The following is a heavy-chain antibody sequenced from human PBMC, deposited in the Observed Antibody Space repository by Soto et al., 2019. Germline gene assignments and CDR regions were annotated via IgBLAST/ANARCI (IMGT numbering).Heavy chain of an antibody. CDR3: ARLSSGIPIWFDP. Sequence: PXXSLKISCKGSGYSFTSYWIXWVPQMPGKGLEWMGIIYPGDSDTRYSPSFQGQVTISADKSISTAYLQWSSLKASDSAMYYCARLSSGIPIWFDPWGQGTLVTVSS. J-gene: IGHJ5*02. CDR2: IYPGDSDT. V-gene: IGHV5-51*01. D-gene: IGHD3-22*01. CDR1: GYSFTSYW.